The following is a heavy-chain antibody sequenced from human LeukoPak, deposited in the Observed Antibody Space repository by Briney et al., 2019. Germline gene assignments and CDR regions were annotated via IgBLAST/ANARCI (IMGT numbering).Heavy chain of an antibody. CDR2: INHSGST. Sequence: PSETLSLTCAVYGGSFSGYYWSWIRQPPGKGLEWIGEINHSGSTNYNPSLKSRVTISVDTSKNQFSLKLSSVTAADTAVYYCVRGFRETYYDFWSGYYTGGVPGPFDYWGQGTLVTVSS. D-gene: IGHD3-3*01. CDR3: VRGFRETYYDFWSGYYTGGVPGPFDY. CDR1: GGSFSGYY. V-gene: IGHV4-34*01. J-gene: IGHJ4*02.